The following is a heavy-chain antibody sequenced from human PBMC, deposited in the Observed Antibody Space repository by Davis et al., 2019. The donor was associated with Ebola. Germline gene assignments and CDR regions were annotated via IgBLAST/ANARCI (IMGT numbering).Heavy chain of an antibody. Sequence: GGSLRLSCAASGFTFSNYAMSWVRQAPGKGLEWASAISGSGGITYYADSVKGRFTISRDNSKNTLYLQMNNLRAEDTAIYYCAKDTSNIWFDIWGQGTNVTVSS. CDR1: GFTFSNYA. CDR3: AKDTSNIWFDI. V-gene: IGHV3-23*01. CDR2: ISGSGGIT. D-gene: IGHD1-26*01. J-gene: IGHJ3*02.